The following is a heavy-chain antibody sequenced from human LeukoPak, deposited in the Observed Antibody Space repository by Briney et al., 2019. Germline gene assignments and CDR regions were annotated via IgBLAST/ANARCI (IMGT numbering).Heavy chain of an antibody. Sequence: GGSLRLSCAASGFTFSSYGMHWVRQAPGKGLEWVAVIWYDGSNKYYADSVKGRFTISRDNSKNTLYLQMNSLRAEDTAVYYCAREIRAYEQQLSVLGVDVWGQGTTVTVSS. D-gene: IGHD6-13*01. CDR1: GFTFSSYG. CDR2: IWYDGSNK. CDR3: AREIRAYEQQLSVLGVDV. J-gene: IGHJ6*02. V-gene: IGHV3-33*01.